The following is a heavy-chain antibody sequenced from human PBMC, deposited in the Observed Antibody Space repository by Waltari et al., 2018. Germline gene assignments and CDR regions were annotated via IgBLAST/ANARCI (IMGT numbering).Heavy chain of an antibody. CDR1: GGSISSSSYY. V-gene: IGHV4-39*01. D-gene: IGHD3-22*01. Sequence: QLQLQESGPGLVKPSETLSLTCTVSGGSISSSSYYWGWIRQPPGKGLEWIGSIYYSGGTYYNPARKSRVTIAVDTSKNQFSLKLSSVTAADTAVYYCARCAPLGSSGYRYYYGMDVWGQGTTVTVSS. J-gene: IGHJ6*02. CDR2: IYYSGGT. CDR3: ARCAPLGSSGYRYYYGMDV.